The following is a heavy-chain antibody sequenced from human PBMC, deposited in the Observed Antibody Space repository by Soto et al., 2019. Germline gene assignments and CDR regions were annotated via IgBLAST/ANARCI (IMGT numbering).Heavy chain of an antibody. CDR3: AKDNCISTSCYRLYNWFDP. Sequence: PGGSLRLSCAASGFTFSSYWMHWVRRSPGKGLLWLSHINNDGSHTTYADSVKGRFTISRDNAKNTLYLQMNSLRAEDTAVYYCAKDNCISTSCYRLYNWFDPWGQGTLVTVSS. V-gene: IGHV3-74*01. CDR1: GFTFSSYW. CDR2: INNDGSHT. J-gene: IGHJ5*02. D-gene: IGHD2-2*01.